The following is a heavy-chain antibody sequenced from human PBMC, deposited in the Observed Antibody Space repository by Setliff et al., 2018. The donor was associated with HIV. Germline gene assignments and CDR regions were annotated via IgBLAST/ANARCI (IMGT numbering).Heavy chain of an antibody. CDR3: VRSYDISDHSLNWFDP. CDR1: GGSIISSNFY. Sequence: KTSETLSLTCTVSGGSIISSNFYWGWIRQPPGKGPEDIGSIYYSGSTYYNPSFNSRVTISVDTSKNQFSLKLYSVTAADTAMYYCVRSYDISDHSLNWFDPWGQGTPVTVSS. V-gene: IGHV4-39*01. J-gene: IGHJ5*02. CDR2: IYYSGST. D-gene: IGHD3-22*01.